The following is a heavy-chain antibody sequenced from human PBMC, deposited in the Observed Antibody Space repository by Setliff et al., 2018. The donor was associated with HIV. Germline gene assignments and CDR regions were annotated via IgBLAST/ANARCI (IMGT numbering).Heavy chain of an antibody. CDR1: GGSISSYY. CDR3: ARDSSYCTNGVCYDY. Sequence: KASETLSLTCTVSGGSISSYYWSWIRQPPGKGLEWIGYIYTSGSTNYNPSLKSRVTISVDTSKNQFSLKLSSVTAADTAVYYCARDSSYCTNGVCYDYWGQGTLVTVSS. V-gene: IGHV4-4*08. CDR2: IYTSGST. J-gene: IGHJ4*02. D-gene: IGHD2-8*01.